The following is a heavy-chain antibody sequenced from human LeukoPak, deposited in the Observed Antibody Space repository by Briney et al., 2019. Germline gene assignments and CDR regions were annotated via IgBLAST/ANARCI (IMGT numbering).Heavy chain of an antibody. CDR1: GYSFTRYW. V-gene: IGHV5-51*01. D-gene: IGHD5-12*01. CDR3: TRGGAVATISY. J-gene: IGHJ4*02. Sequence: HGESLKISCKGSGYSFTRYWIGWVRQMPGKGLEWMGIIYSGDSDTRYSPSFQGQVTISADKSITTAYLQWTSLKASDTAMYYCTRGGAVATISYWGRGTLVTVSP. CDR2: IYSGDSDT.